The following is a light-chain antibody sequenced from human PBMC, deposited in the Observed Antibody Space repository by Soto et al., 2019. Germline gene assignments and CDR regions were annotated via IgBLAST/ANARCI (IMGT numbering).Light chain of an antibody. J-gene: IGLJ2*01. CDR2: GNT. Sequence: QSVLTQPPSVSGAPGQRVTISCTGSSSNIGAGYDVHWYQQLPGTAPKLLIYGNTNRPSGVPDRLSGSKSGTSASLAITGLQAEDEADYYCQSYDSSLRDSVFGGGTKVTVL. CDR3: QSYDSSLRDSV. CDR1: SSNIGAGYD. V-gene: IGLV1-40*01.